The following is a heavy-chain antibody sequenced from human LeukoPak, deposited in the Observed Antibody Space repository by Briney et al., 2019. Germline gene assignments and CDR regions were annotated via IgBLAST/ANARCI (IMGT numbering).Heavy chain of an antibody. J-gene: IGHJ5*02. D-gene: IGHD6-13*01. CDR2: ISYDGSNK. CDR3: ARDSFLAAAGQNWFDP. V-gene: IGHV3-30*01. CDR1: GFTSSSYA. Sequence: PGRSLRLSCAASGFTSSSYAMHWVRQAPGKGLEWVAVISYDGSNKYYADSVKGRFTISRDNSKNTLYLQMNSLRAEDTAVYYCARDSFLAAAGQNWFDPWGQGTLVTVSS.